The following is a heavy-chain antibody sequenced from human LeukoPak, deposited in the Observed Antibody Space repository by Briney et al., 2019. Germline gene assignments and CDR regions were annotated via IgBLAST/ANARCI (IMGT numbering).Heavy chain of an antibody. D-gene: IGHD2-2*01. J-gene: IGHJ3*02. V-gene: IGHV4-59*01. CDR3: ARAGVVPAADDAFDI. Sequence: SETLSLTCTVSGGSISSYCWSWIRQPPGKGLEGMGYIYYSGSTNYNPSLKSRVTISVDTSKNQFSLKLSSVTAADTAVYYCARAGVVPAADDAFDIWGQGTMVTVSS. CDR1: GGSISSYC. CDR2: IYYSGST.